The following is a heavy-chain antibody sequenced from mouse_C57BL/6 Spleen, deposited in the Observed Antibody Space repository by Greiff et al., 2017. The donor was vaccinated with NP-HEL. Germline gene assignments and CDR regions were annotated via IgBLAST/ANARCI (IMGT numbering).Heavy chain of an antibody. V-gene: IGHV1-80*01. CDR3: ARWGSNYPYAMDD. D-gene: IGHD2-5*01. Sequence: LKESGASVKISCKASGYAFSSYWLNWVKQRLGKGLEWLGQIYPGDGDTNYNGKFKGKATLTADKSSSTAYMQLSSLTSEDSAVYFCARWGSNYPYAMDDWGQGTSVTVSS. CDR1: GYAFSSYW. J-gene: IGHJ4*01. CDR2: IYPGDGDT.